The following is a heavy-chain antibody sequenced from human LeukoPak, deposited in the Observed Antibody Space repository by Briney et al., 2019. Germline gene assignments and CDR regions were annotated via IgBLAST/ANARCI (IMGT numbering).Heavy chain of an antibody. V-gene: IGHV3-11*01. D-gene: IGHD6-13*01. J-gene: IGHJ4*02. CDR1: GFLFSDSY. CDR2: ISGSSSDV. CDR3: ANAPAAAGTANDY. Sequence: GGSLRLSCAASGFLFSDSYMTWIRQAPGKGLELLSYISGSSSDVNYIDSVRGRFTISRDNAKNSLYLHMNSLTVEDTAVYYFANAPAAAGTANDYWGQGTLVTVSS.